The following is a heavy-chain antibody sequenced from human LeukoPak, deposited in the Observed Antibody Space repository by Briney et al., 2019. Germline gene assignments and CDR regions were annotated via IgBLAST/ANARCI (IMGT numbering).Heavy chain of an antibody. V-gene: IGHV4-39*07. CDR2: IYYSGST. CDR3: ASPGRYGAMAPDY. D-gene: IGHD5-18*01. Sequence: SETLSLTCTVSGGSISSSSYYWGWIRQPPGKGLEWIGSIYYSGSTYYNPSLKSRVTISVDTSKNQFSLKLSSVTAADTAVYYCASPGRYGAMAPDYWGQGTLVTVSS. J-gene: IGHJ4*02. CDR1: GGSISSSSYY.